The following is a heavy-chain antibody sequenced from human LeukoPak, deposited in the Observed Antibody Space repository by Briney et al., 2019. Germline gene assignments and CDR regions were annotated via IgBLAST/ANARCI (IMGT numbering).Heavy chain of an antibody. J-gene: IGHJ5*02. D-gene: IGHD6-19*01. CDR2: INPNSGGS. CDR3: ARQRGHSSGWHLAEAFDP. V-gene: IGHV1-2*02. CDR1: GYTFTDYY. Sequence: ASVKLSCKASGYTFTDYYMNWVRQAPGQGLEWMGWINPNSGGSKYAQKFQGRVTMTRDTSITTAYMELSSLTSDDTAVYYCARQRGHSSGWHLAEAFDPWGQGTLVTVSS.